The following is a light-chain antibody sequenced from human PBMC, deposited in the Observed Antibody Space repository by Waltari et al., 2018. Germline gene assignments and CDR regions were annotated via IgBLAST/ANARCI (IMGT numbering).Light chain of an antibody. J-gene: IGLJ2*01. V-gene: IGLV1-44*01. CDR2: NNN. Sequence: QSVLTQSPSASGTPGQRVIISCSGRNSNVGTNPVNWYQQLPGTAPKVLIYNNNQRPSRVPARFSGSKSGTSASLAINGLQSEDEADYFCAAWEDSLNGVIFGGGTRLTVL. CDR3: AAWEDSLNGVI. CDR1: NSNVGTNP.